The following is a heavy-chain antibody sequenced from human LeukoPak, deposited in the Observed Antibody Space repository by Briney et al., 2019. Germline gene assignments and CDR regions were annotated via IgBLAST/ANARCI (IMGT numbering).Heavy chain of an antibody. V-gene: IGHV3-11*01. CDR2: ISSSGSVT. CDR3: ARGAAGTGDLDY. CDR1: GFTFNEYY. J-gene: IGHJ4*02. D-gene: IGHD6-13*01. Sequence: PGGSLRLSCAASGFTFNEYYMSWIRQAPGKGLEWVSYISSSGSVTYYTDSVKGRLTISRDNAKNPLYLQMNNLRAEDTAVYYCARGAAGTGDLDYWGQGTLVTVYS.